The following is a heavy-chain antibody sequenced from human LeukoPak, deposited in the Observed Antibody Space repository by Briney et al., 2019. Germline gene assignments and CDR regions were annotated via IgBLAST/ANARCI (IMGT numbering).Heavy chain of an antibody. CDR3: ARGPTITMVRGVIPSRAFDI. Sequence: SETLSLTCTLSGGSISTYYWSWIRQPPGKGLEWIGYIYHSGSTNYNPSLKSRVTISVDTSKNQFSLKLSSVTAADTAVYYCARGPTITMVRGVIPSRAFDIWGQGTMVTVSS. CDR1: GGSISTYY. V-gene: IGHV4-59*01. D-gene: IGHD3-10*01. CDR2: IYHSGST. J-gene: IGHJ3*02.